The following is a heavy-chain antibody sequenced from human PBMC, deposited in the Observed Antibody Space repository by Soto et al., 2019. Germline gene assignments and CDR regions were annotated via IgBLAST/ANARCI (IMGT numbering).Heavy chain of an antibody. D-gene: IGHD3-10*01. Sequence: ASVKVSCKASGYTFTGYYMHWVRQAPGQGLEWMGWINPNSGGTNYAQKFQGWVTMTRDTSISTAYLELSSLRSDDTAVYYCGIVGVIYYHYYMDVWGKGTTVTVSS. V-gene: IGHV1-2*04. CDR3: GIVGVIYYHYYMDV. J-gene: IGHJ6*03. CDR2: INPNSGGT. CDR1: GYTFTGYY.